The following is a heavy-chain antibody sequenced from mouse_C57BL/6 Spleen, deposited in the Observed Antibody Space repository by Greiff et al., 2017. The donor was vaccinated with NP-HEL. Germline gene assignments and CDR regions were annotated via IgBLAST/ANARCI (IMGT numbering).Heavy chain of an antibody. J-gene: IGHJ3*01. CDR2: INPNNGGT. D-gene: IGHD2-3*01. V-gene: IGHV1-26*01. CDR3: ARGGLYDGYSTWFAY. Sequence: EVQLQQSGPELVKPGASVKISCKASGYTFTDYYMNWVKQSHGKSLEWIGDINPNNGGTSYNQKFKGKATLTVDKSSSTAYMELRSLTSEDSAVYYCARGGLYDGYSTWFAYWGQGTLVTVSA. CDR1: GYTFTDYY.